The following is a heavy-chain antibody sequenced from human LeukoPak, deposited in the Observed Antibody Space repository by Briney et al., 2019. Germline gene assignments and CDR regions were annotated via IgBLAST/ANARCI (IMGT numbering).Heavy chain of an antibody. J-gene: IGHJ4*02. Sequence: SVKVSCKASGGTFSSYAISWVRQAPGQGLEWMGGIIPIFGTANYAQKFQGRVTITADESTSTAYMELSSLRSEDTAVYYCARDQFAYCTNGVCYLYYFDYWGQGTLVTVSS. CDR2: IIPIFGTA. CDR3: ARDQFAYCTNGVCYLYYFDY. D-gene: IGHD2-8*01. CDR1: GGTFSSYA. V-gene: IGHV1-69*13.